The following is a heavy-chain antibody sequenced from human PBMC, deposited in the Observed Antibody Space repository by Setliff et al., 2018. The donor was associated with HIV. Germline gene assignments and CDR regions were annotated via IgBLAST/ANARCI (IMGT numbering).Heavy chain of an antibody. V-gene: IGHV4-38-2*02. Sequence: SETLSLTCTVSGYSISSGYYWGWIRQPPGKGLEWIGSIYHSGSTYYNPSLKSRVTISVDTSKNQFSLKLSSVTAADTAVYYCARGSKGGFFDYWGQGTLVTVSS. J-gene: IGHJ4*02. D-gene: IGHD3-16*01. CDR3: ARGSKGGFFDY. CDR2: IYHSGST. CDR1: GYSISSGYY.